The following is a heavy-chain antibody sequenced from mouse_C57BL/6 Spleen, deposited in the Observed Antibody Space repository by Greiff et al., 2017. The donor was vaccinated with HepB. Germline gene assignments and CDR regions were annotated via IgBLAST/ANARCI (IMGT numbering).Heavy chain of an antibody. D-gene: IGHD2-5*01. CDR2: INPNNGGT. J-gene: IGHJ2*01. CDR3: ARNGAYYSNYVDY. V-gene: IGHV1-26*01. Sequence: VQLQQSGPELVKPGASVKISCKASGYTFTDYYMNWVKQSHGKSLEWIGDINPNNGGTSYNQKFKGKATLTVDKSSSTAYMELRSLTSEDSAVYYCARNGAYYSNYVDYWGQGTTLTVSS. CDR1: GYTFTDYY.